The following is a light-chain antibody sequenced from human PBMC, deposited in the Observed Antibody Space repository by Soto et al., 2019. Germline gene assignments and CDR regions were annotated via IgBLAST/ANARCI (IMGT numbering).Light chain of an antibody. CDR2: DAT. CDR3: LLSYNGARV. J-gene: IGLJ3*02. CDR1: TGTVTSGHY. V-gene: IGLV7-46*01. Sequence: QAVVTQEPSLTVSPGGTVTLTCGSSTGTVTSGHYPSWFQQKPGQAPRTLICDATNKHSWTPARFSGSLLGGKAALTLSGAQPEDEAEYYCLLSYNGARVFGGGTKVTVL.